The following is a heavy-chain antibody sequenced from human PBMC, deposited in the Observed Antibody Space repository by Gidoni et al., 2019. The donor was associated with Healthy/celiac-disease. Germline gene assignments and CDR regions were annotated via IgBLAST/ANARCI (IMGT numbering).Heavy chain of an antibody. D-gene: IGHD7-27*01. CDR3: ARDQTGGPIYYYYGMDV. CDR2: INTNTGNP. V-gene: IGHV7-4-1*02. Sequence: QVQLVQSGSELKKPGASVKVSCKASGYTFTSYAMNWVRQAPGQGLEWRGWINTNTGNPTYAQGFTGRFVFSLDTSVSTAYLQISSLKAEDTAVYYCARDQTGGPIYYYYGMDVWGQGTTVTVSS. J-gene: IGHJ6*02. CDR1: GYTFTSYA.